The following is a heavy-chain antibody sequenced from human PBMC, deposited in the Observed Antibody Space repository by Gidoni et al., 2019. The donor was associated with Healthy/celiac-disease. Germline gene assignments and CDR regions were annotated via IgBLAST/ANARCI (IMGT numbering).Heavy chain of an antibody. CDR3: ASRYDSKDWFDP. CDR1: GGPISSRSYY. Sequence: QLQLQESGPGLVKPSETLSLTCTVSGGPISSRSYYWGWIRQPPGKGLEWIGSIYYSGDTYYNPSLKSRVTISVDTSKNQFSLKLSSVTAADTAVYYCASRYDSKDWFDPWGQGTLVTVSS. J-gene: IGHJ5*02. D-gene: IGHD3-22*01. CDR2: IYYSGDT. V-gene: IGHV4-39*07.